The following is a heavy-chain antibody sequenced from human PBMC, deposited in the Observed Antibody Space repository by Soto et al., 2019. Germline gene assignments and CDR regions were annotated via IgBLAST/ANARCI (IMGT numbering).Heavy chain of an antibody. CDR2: ISSSGSTI. Sequence: GRSLGLSCAASGFTFSDYYMSWIRQAPGKGLEWVSYISSSGSTIYYADSVKGRFTISRDNAKNSLYLQMNSLRAEDTAVYYCARNRGGAAAGTGGMDVWGQGTTVTVSS. CDR3: ARNRGGAAAGTGGMDV. CDR1: GFTFSDYY. J-gene: IGHJ6*02. V-gene: IGHV3-11*01. D-gene: IGHD6-13*01.